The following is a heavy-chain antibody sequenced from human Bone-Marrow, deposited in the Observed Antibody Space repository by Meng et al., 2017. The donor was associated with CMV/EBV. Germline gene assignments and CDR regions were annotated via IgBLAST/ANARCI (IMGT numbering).Heavy chain of an antibody. CDR1: GYTFTRFG. CDR3: ARIALTFSIFGVGPN. V-gene: IGHV1-18*01. CDR2: VSADNGDT. D-gene: IGHD3-3*01. Sequence: ASVKVSCKTSGYTFTRFGVTWMRQAPGQGLEWMGWVSADNGDTNYAQKFQGRVTMTTDTSTTTAFMELRSLTSDDTAVYYCARIALTFSIFGVGPNWGQGTPVTVSS. J-gene: IGHJ4*02.